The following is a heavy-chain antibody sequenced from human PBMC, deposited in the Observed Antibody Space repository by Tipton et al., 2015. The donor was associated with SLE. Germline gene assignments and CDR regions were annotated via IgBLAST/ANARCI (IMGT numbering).Heavy chain of an antibody. CDR3: AGDDHASGIT. V-gene: IGHV3-21*03. J-gene: IGHJ5*02. D-gene: IGHD3-16*01. Sequence: GSLRLSCAASGLILSDYSMNWVRQAPGKGLEWVSSISSSSRYIYHAESLKGRFTISRDNAKNTLYLQMNSLRVEDTAVYFCAGDDHASGITWGQGTLVTVSS. CDR2: ISSSSRYI. CDR1: GLILSDYS.